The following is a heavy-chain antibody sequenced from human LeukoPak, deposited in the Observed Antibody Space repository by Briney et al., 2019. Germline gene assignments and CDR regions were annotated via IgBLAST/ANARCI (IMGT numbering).Heavy chain of an antibody. V-gene: IGHV4-39*07. CDR2: IYYSGSS. CDR3: ARANYYDSSGLRY. Sequence: SETLSLTCTVSGGSISSSGYYWGWVRQPPGKELEWIGSIYYSGSSHYNPSLKSRVSMSRDTAKNQFSLKLSSVTAADTAVYYCARANYYDSSGLRYWGQGTLVTVSS. J-gene: IGHJ4*02. D-gene: IGHD3-22*01. CDR1: GGSISSSGYY.